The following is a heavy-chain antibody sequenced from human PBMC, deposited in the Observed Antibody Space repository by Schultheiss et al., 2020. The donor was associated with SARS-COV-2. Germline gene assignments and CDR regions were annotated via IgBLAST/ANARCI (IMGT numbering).Heavy chain of an antibody. Sequence: ASVKVSCKASGYTFTSYYMHWVRQAPGQGLEWMGIINPSGGSTSYAQKFQGRVTMTRDTSTSTVYMELSSLRSEDTAVYYCAGAPIAAPRRAYYYYGMDVWGQGTTVTVSS. CDR3: AGAPIAAPRRAYYYYGMDV. J-gene: IGHJ6*02. CDR2: INPSGGST. D-gene: IGHD6-13*01. CDR1: GYTFTSYY. V-gene: IGHV1-46*01.